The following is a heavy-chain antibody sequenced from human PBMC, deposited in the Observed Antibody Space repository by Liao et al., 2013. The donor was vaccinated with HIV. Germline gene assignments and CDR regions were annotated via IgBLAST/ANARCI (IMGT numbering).Heavy chain of an antibody. J-gene: IGHJ4*02. CDR3: ARGRQQDH. CDR1: GGSLSSGSYC. CDR2: IYANGST. V-gene: IGHV4-61*02. Sequence: QVQLQESGPGLVKPSQTLSLTCSVSGGSLSSGSYCWGWIRQPAGRGLEWIGRIYANGSTNYNPSLKIRVNISVHESKNQFSLKLSSVTAADTAVYYCARGRQQDHWGQGTLVTVSS. D-gene: IGHD1-1*01.